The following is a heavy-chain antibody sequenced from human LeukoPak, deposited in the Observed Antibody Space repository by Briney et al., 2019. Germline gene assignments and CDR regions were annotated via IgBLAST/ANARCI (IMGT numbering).Heavy chain of an antibody. J-gene: IGHJ4*02. V-gene: IGHV4-34*01. D-gene: IGHD3-22*01. CDR3: ARKGTHYYDSSGYEFFDY. CDR2: INHSGST. Sequence: SETLSLTCAVYGGSFSGYYWSWIRQPPGKGLEWIGEINHSGSTNYNPSLTSRVTISVDTSKNQFSLKLSSVTAADTAVYYCARKGTHYYDSSGYEFFDYWGQGTLVTVSS. CDR1: GGSFSGYY.